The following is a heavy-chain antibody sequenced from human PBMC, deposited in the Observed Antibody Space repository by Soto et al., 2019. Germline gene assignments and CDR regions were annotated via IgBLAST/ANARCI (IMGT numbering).Heavy chain of an antibody. Sequence: SVKVSCKASGGTFSSYAISWVRQAPGQGLEWMGGIIPIFGTANYAQKFQGRVTITADESTSTAYMELSSLRSEDTAVYYCERGYWITDFDYGDSYNCFDPWGQGTLVTVSS. CDR1: GGTFSSYA. CDR3: ERGYWITDFDYGDSYNCFDP. J-gene: IGHJ5*02. V-gene: IGHV1-69*13. CDR2: IIPIFGTA. D-gene: IGHD4-17*01.